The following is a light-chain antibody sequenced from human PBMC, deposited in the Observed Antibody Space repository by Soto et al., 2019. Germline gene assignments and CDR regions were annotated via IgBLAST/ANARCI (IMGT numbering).Light chain of an antibody. J-gene: IGKJ1*01. CDR2: GAS. CDR1: QSVSSN. Sequence: ELGMTQSPVTLSVSPGERATLSCRASQSVSSNLAWYQHKPGQAPRLLIYGASTRATGIPARFSGSGSGTEFSLTISSLQSADFAVYYCQQYNNWPRTFGQGTKVDI. CDR3: QQYNNWPRT. V-gene: IGKV3-15*01.